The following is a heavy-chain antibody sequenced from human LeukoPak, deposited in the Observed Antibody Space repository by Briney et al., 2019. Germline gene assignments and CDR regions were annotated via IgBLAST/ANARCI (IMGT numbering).Heavy chain of an antibody. D-gene: IGHD3-10*01. V-gene: IGHV3-48*03. CDR3: ARYGDY. J-gene: IGHJ4*02. CDR1: GFTFSSYE. CDR2: ISSSGSTT. Sequence: GGSLRLPCAASGFTFSSYEMNWVRQAPGKGLEWVSYISSSGSTTYYADSVKGRFTISRDNAKNSLNLQMNSLRAEDTAVYYCARYGDYWGQGTLVTVSS.